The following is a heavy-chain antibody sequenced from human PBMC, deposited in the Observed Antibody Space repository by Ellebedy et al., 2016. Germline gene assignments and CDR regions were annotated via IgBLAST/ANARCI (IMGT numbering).Heavy chain of an antibody. V-gene: IGHV3-48*01. Sequence: GESLKISXAASGFTFRNYGMNWVRQAPGKGLEWLSYISSRSSTIYYADSVKGRFTISRDNAKNSLYLQMNSLRAEDTAVYYCARQKHSRNNEMYYYYMDVWGKGTTVTVSS. CDR2: ISSRSSTI. CDR1: GFTFRNYG. J-gene: IGHJ6*03. CDR3: ARQKHSRNNEMYYYYMDV. D-gene: IGHD1-14*01.